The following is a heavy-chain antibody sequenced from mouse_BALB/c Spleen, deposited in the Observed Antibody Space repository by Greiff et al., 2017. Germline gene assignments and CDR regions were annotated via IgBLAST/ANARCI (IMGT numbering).Heavy chain of an antibody. V-gene: IGHV1-62-2*01. D-gene: IGHD2-14*01. J-gene: IGHJ4*01. Sequence: QVQLQQSGAGLVKPGASVKLSCKASGYTFTEYIIHWVKQRSGQGLEWIGWFYPGSGSIKYNEKFKDKATLTADKSSSTVYMELSRLTSEDSAVYFCARHEDSYYRYDEGPYAMDYWGQGTSVTVSS. CDR2: FYPGSGSI. CDR3: ARHEDSYYRYDEGPYAMDY. CDR1: GYTFTEYI.